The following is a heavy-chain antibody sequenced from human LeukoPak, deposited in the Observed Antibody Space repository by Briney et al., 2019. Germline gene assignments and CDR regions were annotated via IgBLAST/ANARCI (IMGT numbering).Heavy chain of an antibody. CDR2: INHIGST. CDR3: ARGPNYQSLYNSYYFMNV. D-gene: IGHD4/OR15-4a*01. V-gene: IGHV4-34*01. Sequence: SETLSLTCAVYGVSFSGYYWTWVRQPPGKGLEWIGEINHIGSTNYSPSLKNRVTISLDTSKNQFSVSLTSVTAADTAVYFCARGPNYQSLYNSYYFMNVWGKGTPVTVSS. CDR1: GVSFSGYY. J-gene: IGHJ6*03.